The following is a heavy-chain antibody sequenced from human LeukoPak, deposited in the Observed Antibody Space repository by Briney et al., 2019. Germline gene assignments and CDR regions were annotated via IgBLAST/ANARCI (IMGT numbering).Heavy chain of an antibody. V-gene: IGHV3-11*01. J-gene: IGHJ6*03. Sequence: PGGSLRLSCAASGFTFSDYYMSWIRQAPGKGLEWVSYISSSGSTIYYADSVKGRFTVSRDNAKNSLYLQMNSLRAEDTAVYYCAREANSYYYYYMDVWGKGTTVTISS. CDR2: ISSSGSTI. CDR1: GFTFSDYY. CDR3: AREANSYYYYYMDV.